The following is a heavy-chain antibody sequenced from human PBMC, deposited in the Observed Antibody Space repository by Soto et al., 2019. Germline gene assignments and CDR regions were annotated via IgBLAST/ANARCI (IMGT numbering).Heavy chain of an antibody. Sequence: ASVKVSCKVSGYTLTELSMHWVRQAPGKGLEWMGGFDPEDGETIYAQKFQGRVTMTEDTSTDTAYMELSSLRSEDTAVYYCATDRGLASLSGYDFYYWGQGTLVTVSS. CDR2: FDPEDGET. D-gene: IGHD5-12*01. J-gene: IGHJ4*02. V-gene: IGHV1-24*01. CDR3: ATDRGLASLSGYDFYY. CDR1: GYTLTELS.